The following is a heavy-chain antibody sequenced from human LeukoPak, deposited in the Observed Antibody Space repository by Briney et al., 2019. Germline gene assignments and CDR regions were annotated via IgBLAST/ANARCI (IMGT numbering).Heavy chain of an antibody. CDR1: GGSISSGDYY. D-gene: IGHD6-19*01. CDR2: TYYSGST. J-gene: IGHJ3*02. CDR3: QGYSSGWSVFGYAFDI. V-gene: IGHV4-30-4*08. Sequence: SETLSLTCTVSGGSISSGDYYWSWIRQPPGKGLEWIGYTYYSGSTYYNPSLKSRVTISVDTSKNQFSLKLSSVTAADTAVYCCQGYSSGWSVFGYAFDIWGQGTMVTASS.